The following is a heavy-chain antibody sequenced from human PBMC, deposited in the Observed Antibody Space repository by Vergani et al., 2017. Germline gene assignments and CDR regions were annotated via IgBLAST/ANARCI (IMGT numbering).Heavy chain of an antibody. V-gene: IGHV4-59*12. D-gene: IGHD6-19*01. CDR3: ARRYSSGCLGY. CDR2: VEDSGYF. J-gene: IGHJ4*02. CDR1: GGSLSGYY. Sequence: QVQLQESGPGLVRPSETLSLTCTVSGGSLSGYYWNWIRQTPGEGLEWIGYVEDSGYFNYNPSLKTRVSMSSDTSNNQFSLMLSSVTAADTAVYYCARRYSSGCLGYWGQGTLVTVSS.